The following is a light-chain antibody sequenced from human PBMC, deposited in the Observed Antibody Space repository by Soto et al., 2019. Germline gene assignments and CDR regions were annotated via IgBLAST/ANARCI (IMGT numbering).Light chain of an antibody. CDR2: DVT. V-gene: IGLV2-11*01. CDR3: CSYAGSYFGV. J-gene: IGLJ3*02. Sequence: QSALTQPRSVSGSPGQSVTISCTGTTSDVGGYNYVSWYQQHPGKAPKLMIYDVTKRPSGVPDRFSGSKSGNTASLTISGLQAEDEADYYCCSYAGSYFGVFGGGTQLTVL. CDR1: TSDVGGYNY.